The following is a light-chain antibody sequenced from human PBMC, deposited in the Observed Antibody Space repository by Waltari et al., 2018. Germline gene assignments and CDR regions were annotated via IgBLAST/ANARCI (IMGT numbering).Light chain of an antibody. V-gene: IGKV2-28*01. CDR1: QSLPDRNGYNY. CDR2: LGS. CDR3: MQARQTPYT. Sequence: IVMTQSPLSLPVTPGEAASISCRASQSLPDRNGYNYLDWYRQKPGQSPQLLIYLGSTRASGVPDRFSGDASGTQFTLRISRVEAEDVGVYYCMQARQTPYTFGQGTKLEIK. J-gene: IGKJ2*01.